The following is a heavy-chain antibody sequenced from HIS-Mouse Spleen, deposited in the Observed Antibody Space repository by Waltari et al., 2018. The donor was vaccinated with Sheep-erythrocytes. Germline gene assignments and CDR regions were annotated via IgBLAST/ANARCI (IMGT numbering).Heavy chain of an antibody. CDR1: GFTFSNAW. CDR2: IKSKTDGGTT. V-gene: IGHV3-15*01. CDR3: TTDLYYDFWSGSKYFDY. J-gene: IGHJ4*02. Sequence: EVQLVESGGGLVKPGGSLRLSCAASGFTFSNAWMSWVRRAPGRRLEGVDRIKSKTDGGTTDYAAPVKGRFTISRDDSKNTLYLQMNSLKTEDTAVYYCTTDLYYDFWSGSKYFDYWGQGTLVTVSS. D-gene: IGHD3-3*01.